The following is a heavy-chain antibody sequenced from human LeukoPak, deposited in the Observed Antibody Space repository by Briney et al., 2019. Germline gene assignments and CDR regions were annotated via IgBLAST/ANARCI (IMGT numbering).Heavy chain of an antibody. V-gene: IGHV4-39*07. Sequence: SETLSLTCTVSGGSISSGSYYWVWIRQPPGKGLEWIGTIYYSGTTYYNPSLKSRVTISVDTSKNQFSLRLSSVTAADTAVYYCAREVDAAAAYNWFDPWGQGTLITVSS. D-gene: IGHD2-2*01. CDR2: IYYSGTT. CDR3: AREVDAAAAYNWFDP. J-gene: IGHJ5*02. CDR1: GGSISSGSYY.